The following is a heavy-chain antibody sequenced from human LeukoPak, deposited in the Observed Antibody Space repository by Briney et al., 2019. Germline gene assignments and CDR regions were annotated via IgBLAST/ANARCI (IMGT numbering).Heavy chain of an antibody. CDR2: ISSSGSTI. CDR3: ASSGGIGTPYYYYGMDV. CDR1: GFTFSSYE. J-gene: IGHJ6*02. V-gene: IGHV3-48*03. D-gene: IGHD1-26*01. Sequence: GGSLRLSCAASGFTFSSYEMNWVRQAPGKGLEWVSYISSSGSTIYYADSVKGRFTISRDNAKNSLYLQMNSLRAEDTAVYYCASSGGIGTPYYYYGMDVWGQGTTVTVSS.